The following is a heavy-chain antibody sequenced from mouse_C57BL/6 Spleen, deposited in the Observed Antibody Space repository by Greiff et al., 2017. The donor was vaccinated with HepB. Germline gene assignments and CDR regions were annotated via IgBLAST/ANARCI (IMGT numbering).Heavy chain of an antibody. V-gene: IGHV5-4*01. D-gene: IGHD6-1*01. CDR3: ARDHSPWYFDV. J-gene: IGHJ1*03. CDR2: ISDGGSYT. Sequence: EVKLVESGGGLVKPGGSLKLSCAASGFTFSSYAMSWVRQTPEKRLEWVATISDGGSYTYYPDNVKGRFTISRDNAKNNLYLQMSHLKSEDTAMYYCARDHSPWYFDVWGTGTTVTVSS. CDR1: GFTFSSYA.